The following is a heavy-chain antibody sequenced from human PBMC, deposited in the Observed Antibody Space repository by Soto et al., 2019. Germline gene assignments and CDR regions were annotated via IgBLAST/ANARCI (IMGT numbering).Heavy chain of an antibody. V-gene: IGHV3-33*01. D-gene: IGHD3-3*01. J-gene: IGHJ4*02. CDR1: GFTFSSYG. CDR2: IWYDGSNK. Sequence: GGSLRLSCAASGFTFSSYGMHWVRQAPGKGLEWVAVIWYDGSNKYYADSVKGRFTISRDNSKNTLYLQMNSLRAEDTAVYYCARDKRDLRFLEWSYYFDYWGQGT. CDR3: ARDKRDLRFLEWSYYFDY.